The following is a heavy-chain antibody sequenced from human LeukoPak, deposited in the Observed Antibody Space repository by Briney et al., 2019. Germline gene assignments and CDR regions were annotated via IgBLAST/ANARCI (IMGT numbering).Heavy chain of an antibody. V-gene: IGHV1-2*02. D-gene: IGHD1-1*01. Sequence: ASVKVSCKASGYTFTGYYMHWVRQAPGQGLEWMGWINPNSGGTNYAQKFQGRVTMTRDTSISTAYMELSRLRSDDTAVYHCARKTVQLERRGWFDPWGQGTLVTVSS. CDR2: INPNSGGT. CDR3: ARKTVQLERRGWFDP. J-gene: IGHJ5*02. CDR1: GYTFTGYY.